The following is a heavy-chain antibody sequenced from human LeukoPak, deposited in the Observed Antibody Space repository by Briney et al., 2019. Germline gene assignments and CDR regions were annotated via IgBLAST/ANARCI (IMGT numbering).Heavy chain of an antibody. Sequence: GGSLRLSCAASGFTFSDYYMSWIRQAPGKGLEWVSYISSSGSTIYYADSVKGRFTISRDNAKNSLYLQMNSLRAEDTAVYYCAREGDVLLWFGEYSPDAFDIWGQGTMVTVSS. CDR2: ISSSGSTI. CDR3: AREGDVLLWFGEYSPDAFDI. D-gene: IGHD3-10*01. J-gene: IGHJ3*02. V-gene: IGHV3-11*01. CDR1: GFTFSDYY.